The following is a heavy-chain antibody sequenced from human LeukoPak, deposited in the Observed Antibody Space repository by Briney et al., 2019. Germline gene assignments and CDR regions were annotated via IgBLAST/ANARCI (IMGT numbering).Heavy chain of an antibody. Sequence: ASVKVSCKASGYTFTSYGISWVRQAPGQGLEWMGWISAYNGNTNYAQKLQGRVTMTTDTSTSTAYMELRSLRSDDTAVYYCARLPARYGSGSRYYYGTDVWGQGTTVTVSS. V-gene: IGHV1-18*01. J-gene: IGHJ6*02. CDR1: GYTFTSYG. D-gene: IGHD3-10*01. CDR3: ARLPARYGSGSRYYYGTDV. CDR2: ISAYNGNT.